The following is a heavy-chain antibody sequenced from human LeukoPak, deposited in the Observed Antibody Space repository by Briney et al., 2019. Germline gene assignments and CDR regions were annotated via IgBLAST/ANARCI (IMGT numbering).Heavy chain of an antibody. CDR1: GFTFSSYA. CDR3: AKPRAPLSSGWYQKELLMIPFDY. Sequence: PGGSLRLSCAASGFTFSSYAMSWVRQAPGKGLEWVSAISGSGGSTYYADSVKGRFTISRDNSKNTLYLQMNSLRAEDTAVYYCAKPRAPLSSGWYQKELLMIPFDYWGQGTLVTVSS. CDR2: ISGSGGST. J-gene: IGHJ4*02. V-gene: IGHV3-23*01. D-gene: IGHD6-19*01.